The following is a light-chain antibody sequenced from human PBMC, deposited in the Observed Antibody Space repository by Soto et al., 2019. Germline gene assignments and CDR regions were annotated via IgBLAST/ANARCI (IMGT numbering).Light chain of an antibody. CDR3: SSYTRSDTRV. J-gene: IGLJ2*01. CDR1: SSDVGGYNY. V-gene: IGLV2-14*01. Sequence: QSALTQPASVSVSPGQSIPISCTGTSSDVGGYNYVSWFQQHPGKAPKLMIYEVSNRPSGVSNRFSGSKSGNTASLTISGLQPEDEAHYYCSSYTRSDTRVFGVGTKLTVL. CDR2: EVS.